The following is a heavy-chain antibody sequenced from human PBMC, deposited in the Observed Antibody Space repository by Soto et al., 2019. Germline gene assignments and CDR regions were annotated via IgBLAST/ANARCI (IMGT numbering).Heavy chain of an antibody. CDR3: AKQRADYGSGADTFYFDS. CDR2: ISYSGNT. V-gene: IGHV4-59*01. Sequence: SETLSLTCIISGDSTSNYYWSWIRQSPGKGLEWIGYISYSGNTNYNPSLKSRVTISVDTSKDQLSLKVTSVTAADTALYYCAKQRADYGSGADTFYFDSWGQGALVTVSS. CDR1: GDSTSNYY. D-gene: IGHD3-10*01. J-gene: IGHJ4*02.